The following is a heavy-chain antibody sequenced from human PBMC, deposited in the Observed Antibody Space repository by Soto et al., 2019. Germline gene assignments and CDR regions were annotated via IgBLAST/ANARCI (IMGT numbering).Heavy chain of an antibody. Sequence: QVQLVQSGAEVKKPGASVKVSCTTSGYTFTLFGITWVRQAPGQGLEWMGWISPYNGDTKYAEKLEGRVTLTTDTSTDTAYMELTSLTSXXXXXXXXXRGGQYRYFDYWGQGTL. J-gene: IGHJ4*02. CDR1: GYTFTLFG. V-gene: IGHV1-18*01. CDR2: ISPYNGDT. CDR3: XRGGQYRYFDY. D-gene: IGHD2-2*02.